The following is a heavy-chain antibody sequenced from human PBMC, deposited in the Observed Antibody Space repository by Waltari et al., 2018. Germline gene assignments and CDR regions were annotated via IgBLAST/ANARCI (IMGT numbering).Heavy chain of an antibody. D-gene: IGHD3-10*01. CDR3: AKDSGARSLDY. CDR1: GFTFSSSA. V-gene: IGHV3-23*03. CDR2: IYSGGST. Sequence: EVQLLESGGGLVQPGGSLRLSCAASGFTFSSSAMSWVRQAPGKGREWVSVIYSGGSTYYADSVKGRFTISRDNSKNTLYLQMNSLRAEDTAVYYCAKDSGARSLDYWGQGTLVTVSS. J-gene: IGHJ4*02.